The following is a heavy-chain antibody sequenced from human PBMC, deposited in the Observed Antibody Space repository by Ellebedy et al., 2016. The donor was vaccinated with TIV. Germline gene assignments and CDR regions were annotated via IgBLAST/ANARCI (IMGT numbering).Heavy chain of an antibody. CDR1: GGSISSSSYY. CDR2: IYYSGST. V-gene: IGHV4-39*01. CDR3: ARTTVTENGWFNP. D-gene: IGHD4-11*01. Sequence: SETLSLTXTVSGGSISSSSYYWGWIRQPPGKGLEWIGSIYYSGSTYYNPSLKSRVTISVDTSKNQFSLKLSSVTAADTAVYYCARTTVTENGWFNPWGQGTLVTVSS. J-gene: IGHJ5*02.